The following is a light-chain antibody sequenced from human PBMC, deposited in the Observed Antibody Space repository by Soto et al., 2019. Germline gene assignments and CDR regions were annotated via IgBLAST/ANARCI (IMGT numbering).Light chain of an antibody. CDR3: QQYCSSPPLS. CDR2: GAS. V-gene: IGKV3-20*01. Sequence: EIVLTQSPGTLSLSPGERATLSCRASQSVTSSYLAWYQQKPGQAPRLLIYGASSRATGIPDRFSGSGSGTDFTLTISRLEPEDFAVYFCQQYCSSPPLSFGGGTEVEIK. J-gene: IGKJ4*01. CDR1: QSVTSSY.